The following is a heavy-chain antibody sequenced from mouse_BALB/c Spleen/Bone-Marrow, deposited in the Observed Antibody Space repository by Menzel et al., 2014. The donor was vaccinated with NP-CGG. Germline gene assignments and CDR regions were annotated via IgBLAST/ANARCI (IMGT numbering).Heavy chain of an antibody. J-gene: IGHJ2*01. Sequence: EVQGVESGGGLVQPGGSLKLSCAASGFDFSRYWMSWVRQAPGKGLEWIGEINPDSRTINYSPSLKDKFIISRDNAKNTLCLLLNKVRSEDTALYYCARPDYYGYLNYWDQATTPTISS. CDR2: INPDSRTI. CDR3: ARPDYYGYLNY. CDR1: GFDFSRYW. V-gene: IGHV4-1*02. D-gene: IGHD1-1*01.